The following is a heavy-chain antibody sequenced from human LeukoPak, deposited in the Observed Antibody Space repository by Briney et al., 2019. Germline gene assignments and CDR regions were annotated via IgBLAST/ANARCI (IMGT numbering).Heavy chain of an antibody. V-gene: IGHV3-15*01. CDR2: IKKKGNGGTT. D-gene: IGHD3-10*01. Sequence: GGSLRLSCAASGFPFSDDWMSWVRQAPGKGLEWVGRIKKKGNGGTTDYAAPVKGRFTISRDDSKNMLYLEMNNLKIEDTAVYYCTTVTMVRDYDYWGQGTLVTVSS. J-gene: IGHJ4*02. CDR1: GFPFSDDW. CDR3: TTVTMVRDYDY.